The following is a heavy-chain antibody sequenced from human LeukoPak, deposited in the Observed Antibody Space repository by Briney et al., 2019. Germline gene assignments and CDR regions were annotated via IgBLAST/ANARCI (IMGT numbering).Heavy chain of an antibody. CDR2: ISYDGSNK. CDR1: GFTFSSYA. D-gene: IGHD3-22*01. J-gene: IGHJ4*02. CDR3: ASDFGYYDSSGYPTH. Sequence: GGSLRLSCAASGFTFSSYAMHWVRQAPGKGLEWVAVISYDGSNKYYADSVKGRFTISGDNTKNTLYLQMNSLRAEDTAVYYCASDFGYYDSSGYPTHWGQGTLVTVSS. V-gene: IGHV3-30*01.